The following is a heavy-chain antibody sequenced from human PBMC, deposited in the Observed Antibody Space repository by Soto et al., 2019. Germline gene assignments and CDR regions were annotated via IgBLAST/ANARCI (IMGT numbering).Heavy chain of an antibody. Sequence: QVQLQQWGAGLLKPSETLSLTCAVYGGSFSGYYWSWIPQPPGKGLEWIGEINHSGSTNYNPSLKSRVTISVDTSKNQFSLKRSSVTAADTAVYYCARGRGRDYGDYSVDYWGQGTLVTVSS. CDR3: ARGRGRDYGDYSVDY. D-gene: IGHD4-17*01. CDR1: GGSFSGYY. J-gene: IGHJ4*02. V-gene: IGHV4-34*01. CDR2: INHSGST.